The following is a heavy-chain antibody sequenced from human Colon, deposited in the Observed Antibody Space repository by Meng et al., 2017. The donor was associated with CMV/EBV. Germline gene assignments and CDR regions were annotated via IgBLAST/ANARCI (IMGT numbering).Heavy chain of an antibody. V-gene: IGHV3-66*02. D-gene: IGHD3-22*01. J-gene: IGHJ6*02. Sequence: GGSLRLSCAASGFSVTNNYFTWVRQAPGKGLERVAVSYYGGNTYYADSVKGRFTISRDNSKNTLYLQMSSLRAEDTAVYYCARASSVAVIYYLGMDVWGLGTTVTVSS. CDR1: GFSVTNNY. CDR3: ARASSVAVIYYLGMDV. CDR2: SYYGGNT.